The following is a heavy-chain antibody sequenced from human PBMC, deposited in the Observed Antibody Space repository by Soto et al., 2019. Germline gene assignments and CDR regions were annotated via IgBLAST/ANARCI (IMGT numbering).Heavy chain of an antibody. D-gene: IGHD5-18*01. CDR3: ARGHGSPYVDTNNWFDP. CDR2: INHSGST. Sequence: QVQLQQWGAGLLKPSETLSLTCAVYGGSFSGYYWSWIRQPPGKGLEWIGEINHSGSTNYNPSLKSSVPISVDTSKNQFSLKLSSVTAADTAVYYCARGHGSPYVDTNNWFDPWGQGTLVTVSS. J-gene: IGHJ5*02. CDR1: GGSFSGYY. V-gene: IGHV4-34*01.